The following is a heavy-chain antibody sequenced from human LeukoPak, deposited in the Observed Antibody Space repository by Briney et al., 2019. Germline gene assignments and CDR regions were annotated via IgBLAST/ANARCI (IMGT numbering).Heavy chain of an antibody. Sequence: GGSLRLSCAVSGFSINNYWMTWYRQAPGKGLECVANIKQDGSEKYYVDSVKGRFTISRDNAKNSLYLQMNSLRAEDTAVYYCAEGDSFDHWGQGTLVTVSS. J-gene: IGHJ4*02. CDR2: IKQDGSEK. CDR3: AEGDSFDH. CDR1: GFSINNYW. V-gene: IGHV3-7*01.